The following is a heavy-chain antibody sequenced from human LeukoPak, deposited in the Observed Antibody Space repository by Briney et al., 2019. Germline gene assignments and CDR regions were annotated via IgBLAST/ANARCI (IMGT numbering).Heavy chain of an antibody. CDR1: GVSISSSNSY. CDR2: ISGSGGST. CDR3: ATQRQGYSYGWRDPAFDI. J-gene: IGHJ3*02. Sequence: PSETLSLTCTVSGVSISSSNSYWGWVRQAPGKGLEWVSAISGSGGSTYYADSVKGRFTISRDNSKNTLYLQMNSLRAEDTAVYYCATQRQGYSYGWRDPAFDIWGQGTMVTVSS. V-gene: IGHV3-23*01. D-gene: IGHD5-18*01.